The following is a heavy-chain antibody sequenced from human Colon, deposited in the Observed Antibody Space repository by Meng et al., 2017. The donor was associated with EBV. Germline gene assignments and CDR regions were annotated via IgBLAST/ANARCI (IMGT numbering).Heavy chain of an antibody. CDR2: ISGSGIAT. Sequence: EVQLLDSGGGLVQPGGSLRLSCAASGFTFSSYALSWVRQAPGKGLEWVSTISGSGIATYYTDSVKGRFTISRENSKNTLYLQMSSPRVEDTALYYCARVPHVYCDRTTCSEYLQNWGQGTLVTVSS. V-gene: IGHV3-23*01. J-gene: IGHJ1*01. CDR3: ARVPHVYCDRTTCSEYLQN. D-gene: IGHD2/OR15-2a*01. CDR1: GFTFSSYA.